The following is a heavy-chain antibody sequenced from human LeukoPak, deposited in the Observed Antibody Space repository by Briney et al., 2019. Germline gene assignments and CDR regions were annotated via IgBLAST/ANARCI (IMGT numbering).Heavy chain of an antibody. CDR2: INYRGHT. J-gene: IGHJ4*02. CDR3: ARVIGNELLWFREFAYYFDY. V-gene: IGHV4-39*07. D-gene: IGHD3-10*01. CDR1: GGSISGSSYH. Sequence: PSETLSLTCTVSGGSISGSSYHWGWIRQPPGKGLEWIGSINYRGHTYYNPSLESRVAVSVDTSKNQFSLKLSSVTAADTAVYYCARVIGNELLWFREFAYYFDYWGQGTLVTVSS.